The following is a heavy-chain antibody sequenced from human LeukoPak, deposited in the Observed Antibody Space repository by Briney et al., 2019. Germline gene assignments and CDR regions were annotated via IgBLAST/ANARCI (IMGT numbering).Heavy chain of an antibody. J-gene: IGHJ4*02. Sequence: GGSLRLSCAASGFSFTSAAMTWVRRAPGKGLEWVSLISSSGANAYYADSVKGRFTISRDNSKSTLYLQMNSLRDEDTAICYCAKDMQGSYWGQGTLVTVSS. CDR2: ISSSGANA. D-gene: IGHD2-2*01. V-gene: IGHV3-23*01. CDR1: GFSFTSAA. CDR3: AKDMQGSY.